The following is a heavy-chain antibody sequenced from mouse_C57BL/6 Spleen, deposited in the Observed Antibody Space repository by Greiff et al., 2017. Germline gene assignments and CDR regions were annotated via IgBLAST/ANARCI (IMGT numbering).Heavy chain of an antibody. CDR1: GYSITSGYY. D-gene: IGHD4-1*01. J-gene: IGHJ3*01. CDR3: ARLTGTSWFAY. CDR2: ISYDGSN. V-gene: IGHV3-6*01. Sequence: EVKLVESGPGLVIPSQSLSLTCSVTGYSITSGYYWNWIRQFPGNKLEWMGYISYDGSNNYNPSLKNRISITRDTSKNQFFLKLNSVTTEDTATYYCARLTGTSWFAYWGQGTLVTVSA.